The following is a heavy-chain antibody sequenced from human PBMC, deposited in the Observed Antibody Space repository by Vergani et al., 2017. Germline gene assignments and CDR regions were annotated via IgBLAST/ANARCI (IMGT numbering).Heavy chain of an antibody. V-gene: IGHV1-69*18. D-gene: IGHD3-10*01. CDR3: ARGSITMVRGVTNYYYYGMDV. Sequence: QVQLVQSGAEVKKPGASVRVSCKASGFTFTSYHIHWVRQAPGQGLEWMGRIIPIFGTANYAQKFQGRVTITADESTSTAYMELSSLRSEDTAVYYCARGSITMVRGVTNYYYYGMDVWGQGTTVTVSS. CDR2: IIPIFGTA. J-gene: IGHJ6*02. CDR1: GFTFTSYH.